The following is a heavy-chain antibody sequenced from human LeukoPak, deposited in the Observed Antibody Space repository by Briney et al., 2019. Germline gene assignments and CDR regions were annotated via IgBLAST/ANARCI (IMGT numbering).Heavy chain of an antibody. Sequence: SETLSLTCSVSGGSISSYYWSWIRQPPGKGLEWIGYIYYSGSTNYNPSLKSRVTISVDTSKNQFSLRLSSVTAADTAVYYCARVSFNRFYGDYGLGGDYWGQGTLVTVSS. CDR2: IYYSGST. CDR1: GGSISSYY. D-gene: IGHD4-17*01. J-gene: IGHJ4*02. V-gene: IGHV4-59*01. CDR3: ARVSFNRFYGDYGLGGDY.